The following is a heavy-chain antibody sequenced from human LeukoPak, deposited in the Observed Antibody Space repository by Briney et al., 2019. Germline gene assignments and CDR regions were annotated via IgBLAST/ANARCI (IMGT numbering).Heavy chain of an antibody. CDR2: ISYDGSNK. Sequence: GGSLRLSCAASGFTFSSYWMSWVRQAPGKGLEWVAVISYDGSNKYYADSVKGRFTISRDNFKNTLYLQMNSLRAEDTAVYYCARDSRLGAYCSGGSCYFSFAFDIWGQGTMVTVSS. CDR3: ARDSRLGAYCSGGSCYFSFAFDI. CDR1: GFTFSSYW. J-gene: IGHJ3*02. V-gene: IGHV3-30-3*01. D-gene: IGHD2-15*01.